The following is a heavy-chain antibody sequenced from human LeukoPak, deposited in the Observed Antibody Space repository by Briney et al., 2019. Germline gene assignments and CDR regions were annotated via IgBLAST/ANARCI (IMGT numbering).Heavy chain of an antibody. V-gene: IGHV3-30*18. Sequence: GGSLRLSCAASGFTFSSYGMHWVRQAPGKGLEGVAVISYDGSNKYYADSVKGRFTISRDNSKNTLYLQMNSLRAEDTAVYYCAKDGHYDSSGYYGVFDYWGQGNLVTVSS. CDR2: ISYDGSNK. D-gene: IGHD3-22*01. J-gene: IGHJ4*02. CDR3: AKDGHYDSSGYYGVFDY. CDR1: GFTFSSYG.